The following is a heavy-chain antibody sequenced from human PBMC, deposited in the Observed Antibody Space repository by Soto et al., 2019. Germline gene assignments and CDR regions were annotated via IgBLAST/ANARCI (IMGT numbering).Heavy chain of an antibody. D-gene: IGHD1-26*01. Sequence: PGGSLRLSCAASGFTFSSYEMNWVRQAPGKGLEWVSYISSSGSTIYYADSVKGRFTISRDNAKNSLYLQMNSLRAEDTAVYYCARGPLETYSGSYYYYYGMDVWGQGTTVTVS. CDR1: GFTFSSYE. CDR2: ISSSGSTI. J-gene: IGHJ6*02. V-gene: IGHV3-48*03. CDR3: ARGPLETYSGSYYYYYGMDV.